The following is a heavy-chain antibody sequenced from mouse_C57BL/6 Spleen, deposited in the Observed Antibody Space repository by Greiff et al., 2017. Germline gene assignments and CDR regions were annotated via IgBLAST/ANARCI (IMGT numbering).Heavy chain of an antibody. CDR2: IDPNSGGT. CDR3: AIATGSSFAY. Sequence: QVQLKESGAELVKPGASVKLSCKASGYTFTSYWMHWVKQRPGRGLEWIGRIDPNSGGTKYNEKFKSKATLTVDKPSSTAYMQLSSLTSDDSAVYYCAIATGSSFAYWGQGTLVTVSA. CDR1: GYTFTSYW. J-gene: IGHJ3*01. D-gene: IGHD4-1*01. V-gene: IGHV1-72*01.